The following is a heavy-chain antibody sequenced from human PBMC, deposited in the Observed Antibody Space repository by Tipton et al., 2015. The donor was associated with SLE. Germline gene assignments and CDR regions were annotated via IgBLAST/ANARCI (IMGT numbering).Heavy chain of an antibody. Sequence: AGLVKPSETLSLTCAVYGGSFSGYYWSWIRQPPGKGLEWIGEINHNGTTNYNPSPNSRVTISVDTSKNQVSLKLSSVTAADTAVYYCARDWTMVQGVNWFDPWGQGTLVTVSS. CDR3: ARDWTMVQGVNWFDP. D-gene: IGHD3-10*01. V-gene: IGHV4-34*01. CDR1: GGSFSGYY. J-gene: IGHJ5*02. CDR2: INHNGTT.